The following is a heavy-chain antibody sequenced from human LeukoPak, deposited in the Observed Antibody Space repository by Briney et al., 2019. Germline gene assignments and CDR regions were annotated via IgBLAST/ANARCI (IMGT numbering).Heavy chain of an antibody. CDR2: INHSGST. Sequence: SETLSLTCAIYGGSFSVYYWSWIRQPPGKGLEWIGEINHSGSTNYNPSLKSRVTISVDTSKNQFSLKVTSVTAADTAVYYCARVYYSNSYDYWYFDLWGRGTLVTVSS. CDR3: ARVYYSNSYDYWYFDL. J-gene: IGHJ2*01. D-gene: IGHD6-13*01. CDR1: GGSFSVYY. V-gene: IGHV4-34*01.